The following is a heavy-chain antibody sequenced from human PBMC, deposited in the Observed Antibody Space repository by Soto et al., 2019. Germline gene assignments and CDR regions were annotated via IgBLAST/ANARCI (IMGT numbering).Heavy chain of an antibody. Sequence: TLSLTCSVSGVAITGGRSYWSWIRQLPGKGLEWIGYIYYSGRTYYNPSLQSRLTMSIDTSKHQFSLRLGSVTAADTAVYYCARGRFYDYWGQGILVTVSS. V-gene: IGHV4-30-4*08. CDR3: ARGRFYDY. CDR1: GVAITGGRSY. CDR2: IYYSGRT. J-gene: IGHJ4*02.